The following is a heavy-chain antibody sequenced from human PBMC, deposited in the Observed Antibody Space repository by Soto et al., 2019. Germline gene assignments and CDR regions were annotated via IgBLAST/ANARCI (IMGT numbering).Heavy chain of an antibody. CDR3: ANSNPHSSNCWFDP. J-gene: IGHJ5*02. D-gene: IGHD6-13*01. V-gene: IGHV3-23*01. Sequence: GGSLRLSCAASGFAFSDYGMHCVRQAPGKGLEWVSAISHTGTDTYYADSVKGRFTISRDNSKNTLFLQMNSLRAEDTAIYYCANSNPHSSNCWFDPWGQGTLVTVSS. CDR2: ISHTGTDT. CDR1: GFAFSDYG.